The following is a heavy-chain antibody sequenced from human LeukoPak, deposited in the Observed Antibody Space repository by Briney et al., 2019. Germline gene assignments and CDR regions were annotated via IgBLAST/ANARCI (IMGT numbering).Heavy chain of an antibody. CDR1: GFTVSSNY. J-gene: IGHJ6*02. CDR3: ARRESYYYYGMDV. V-gene: IGHV3-66*01. Sequence: PGGSLRLSCAASGFTVSSNYMSWVRQAPGKGLEWVSVIYSGGSTYYADSVKGRFTISRDNSKNTLYLQMNSLRAEDTAVYYCARRESYYYYGMDVWGQGTTVTVSS. D-gene: IGHD2/OR15-2a*01. CDR2: IYSGGST.